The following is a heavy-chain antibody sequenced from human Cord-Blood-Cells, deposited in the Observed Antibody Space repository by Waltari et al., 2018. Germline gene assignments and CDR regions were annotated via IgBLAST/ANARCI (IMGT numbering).Heavy chain of an antibody. V-gene: IGHV4-39*01. CDR3: ARHDPTDYDFWSGYAFDI. CDR2: IYYSGST. D-gene: IGHD3-3*01. CDR1: GGSISSSSYY. J-gene: IGHJ3*02. Sequence: QLQLQESGPGLVTPSETLSLTCTVSGGSISSSSYYWGWIRQPPGKGLEWIGSIYYSGSTYYNPSLKSRVTISVDTSKNQFSLKLSSVTAADTAVYYCARHDPTDYDFWSGYAFDIWGQGTMVTVSS.